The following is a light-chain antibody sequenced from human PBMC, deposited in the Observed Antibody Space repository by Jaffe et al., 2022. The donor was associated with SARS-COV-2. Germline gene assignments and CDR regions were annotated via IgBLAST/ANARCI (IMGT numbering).Light chain of an antibody. V-gene: IGLV2-23*01. J-gene: IGLJ3*02. CDR2: EGS. Sequence: QSALTQPASVSGSPGQSITISCTGTSSDVGSYNLVSWYQQYPGKAPKLMIYEGSKRPSGVSNRFSGSKSGNTASLTISGLQAEDEADYYCCSYASSGTWVFGGGTKLTVL. CDR1: SSDVGSYNL. CDR3: CSYASSGTWV.